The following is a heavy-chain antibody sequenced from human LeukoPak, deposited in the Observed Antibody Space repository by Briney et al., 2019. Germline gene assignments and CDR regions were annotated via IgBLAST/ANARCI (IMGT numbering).Heavy chain of an antibody. CDR1: GYTFTSYY. V-gene: IGHV1-46*01. J-gene: IGHJ3*02. Sequence: ASVTVSFTASGYTFTSYYMHWVRQAPGPGIEWMGIIHPSSGSTSYAQKYQGRVTMTRDTSTSTVYMELSSLRSEDTAVYYCARDSPRPLDAFDIWGQGTMVTVSS. CDR2: IHPSSGST. CDR3: ARDSPRPLDAFDI.